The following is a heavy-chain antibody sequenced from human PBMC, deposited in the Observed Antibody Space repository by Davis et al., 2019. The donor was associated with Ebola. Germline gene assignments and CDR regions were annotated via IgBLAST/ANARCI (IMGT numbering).Heavy chain of an antibody. J-gene: IGHJ5*02. D-gene: IGHD1-26*01. CDR1: GFTFSTYT. CDR3: ARDGSGSYLHWFDP. V-gene: IGHV3-48*04. CDR2: ISSSSSTI. Sequence: GGSLRLSCAASGFTFSTYTMNWVRQAPGKGLEWVSYISSSSSTIYYADSVKGRFTISRDNAKNTLYLQMNSLRAEDTAVYYCARDGSGSYLHWFDPWGQGTLVTVSS.